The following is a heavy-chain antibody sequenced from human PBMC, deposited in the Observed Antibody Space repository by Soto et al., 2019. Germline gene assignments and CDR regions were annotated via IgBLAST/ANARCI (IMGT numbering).Heavy chain of an antibody. CDR1: GFTFSDYY. CDR2: ISSSGSTI. D-gene: IGHD6-13*01. V-gene: IGHV3-11*01. CDR3: AREQSSSWYNWFDP. Sequence: SLRLSCAASGFTFSDYYMSWIRQAPGKGLEWVSYISSSGSTIYYADSVKGRFTISRDNAKNSLYLQMNSLRAEDTAVYYCAREQSSSWYNWFDPWGQGTLVTVSS. J-gene: IGHJ5*02.